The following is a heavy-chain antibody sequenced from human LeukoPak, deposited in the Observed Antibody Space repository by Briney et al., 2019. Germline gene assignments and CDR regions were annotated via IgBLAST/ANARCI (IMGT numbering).Heavy chain of an antibody. V-gene: IGHV4-4*07. CDR1: GGSIRSYY. CDR2: MHTSGST. D-gene: IGHD3-10*01. J-gene: IGHJ4*02. CDR3: AREGSGVRGVTFDY. Sequence: PSETLSLTCTVSGGSIRSYYWNWIRQPAGKGLEWIGRMHTSGSTNYNPSLKSRLTMSVDTSKNQFSLKMRSVTAADTAVYYCAREGSGVRGVTFDYWGQGTLVTVSS.